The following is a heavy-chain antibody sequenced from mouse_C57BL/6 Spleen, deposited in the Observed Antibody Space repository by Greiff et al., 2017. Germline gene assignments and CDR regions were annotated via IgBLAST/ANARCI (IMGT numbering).Heavy chain of an antibody. CDR3: ERSGYYYGSGDQ. J-gene: IGHJ2*01. V-gene: IGHV1-80*01. Sequence: VQLQQSGAELVKPGASVKISCKASGYAFSSYWMNWVKQRPGKGLEWIGQIYPGDGDTNYNGKFKGKATLTADKSSSTAYMQLSSLTSEDSAVYFCERSGYYYGSGDQWRKGTTLTVPS. CDR2: IYPGDGDT. CDR1: GYAFSSYW. D-gene: IGHD1-1*01.